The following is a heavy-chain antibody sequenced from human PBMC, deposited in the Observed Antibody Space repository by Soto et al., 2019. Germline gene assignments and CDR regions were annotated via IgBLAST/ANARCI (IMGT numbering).Heavy chain of an antibody. D-gene: IGHD2-2*01. Sequence: GGSLRLSCVGSGFTFSSYGMHWVRQAPGKGLECVAVISDTGSSHYYAASVEGRFTISRENSKDTLSLHMDRLRVEDTAVYYCAKDRGGDCPDNSCYFGADYWGQGTPVTVSS. V-gene: IGHV3-30*18. CDR1: GFTFSSYG. CDR3: AKDRGGDCPDNSCYFGADY. J-gene: IGHJ4*02. CDR2: ISDTGSSH.